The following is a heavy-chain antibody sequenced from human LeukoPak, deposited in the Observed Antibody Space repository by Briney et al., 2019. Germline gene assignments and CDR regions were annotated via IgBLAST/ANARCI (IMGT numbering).Heavy chain of an antibody. V-gene: IGHV3-30*18. CDR2: ISYDGSNK. Sequence: GGSLKLSCAASGFTFSSYGMHWVRQAPGKGLEWVAVISYDGSNKYYADSVKGRFTISRDNSKNTLYLQMNSLRAEDTALYYCAKDLSALLPGAHNYMDVWGKGTTVTISS. J-gene: IGHJ6*03. CDR3: AKDLSALLPGAHNYMDV. D-gene: IGHD3-3*02. CDR1: GFTFSSYG.